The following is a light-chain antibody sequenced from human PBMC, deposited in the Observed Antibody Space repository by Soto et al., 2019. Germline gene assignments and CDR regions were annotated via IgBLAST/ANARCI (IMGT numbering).Light chain of an antibody. CDR3: CSYARNNLYV. CDR2: DVS. J-gene: IGLJ1*01. V-gene: IGLV2-11*01. Sequence: QSALTQPRSVSGSPGQSVTISCTGTSSDVGAYRFVSWYQQLPGKAPKVIIYDVSERPSGVPDRFSGSKSDNTASLTISGLQAEDDAAYYCCSYARNNLYVFGTGTKVTVL. CDR1: SSDVGAYRF.